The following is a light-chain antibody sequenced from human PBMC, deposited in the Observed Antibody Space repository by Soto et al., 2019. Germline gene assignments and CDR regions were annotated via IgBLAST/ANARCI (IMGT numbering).Light chain of an antibody. CDR2: EVS. V-gene: IGLV2-14*01. Sequence: QSALAQPASVSGSPGQSITISCTGTSSDVGGYDYVSWYQLHPGKAPKLMIFEVSNRPSGVSYRFSGSKSGNTASLTISGLQAEDEADSFCSSYSISTAYLFGTGNKVS. CDR1: SSDVGGYDY. CDR3: SSYSISTAYL. J-gene: IGLJ1*01.